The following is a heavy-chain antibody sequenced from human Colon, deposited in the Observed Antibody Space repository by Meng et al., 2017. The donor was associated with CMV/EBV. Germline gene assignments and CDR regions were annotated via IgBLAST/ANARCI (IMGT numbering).Heavy chain of an antibody. V-gene: IGHV3-23*01. CDR3: AKTGGTSWYGDFYFES. Sequence: SGFTFSKYAMAWVRQAPGKGLEWVSGMSATGGNTYYADSVEGRFTISRDNSKNILYLEMKSLAVEDTAVYYCAKTGGTSWYGDFYFESWGQGTLVTVSS. CDR1: GFTFSKYA. CDR2: MSATGGNT. D-gene: IGHD6-13*01. J-gene: IGHJ4*02.